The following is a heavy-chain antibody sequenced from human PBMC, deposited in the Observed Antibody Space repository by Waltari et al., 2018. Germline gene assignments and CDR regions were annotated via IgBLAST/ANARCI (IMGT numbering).Heavy chain of an antibody. Sequence: QVQLVQSGAEVKKPGASVKVSCKASGYTFTSYAMHWVRQAPGQRLEWMGWINAGNGNTKYSQKFQGRVTITRDTSASTAYMELSSLRSEDTAVYYCARFRGIAAANYYGMDVWGQGTTVTVSS. CDR1: GYTFTSYA. CDR3: ARFRGIAAANYYGMDV. CDR2: INAGNGNT. V-gene: IGHV1-3*01. D-gene: IGHD6-13*01. J-gene: IGHJ6*02.